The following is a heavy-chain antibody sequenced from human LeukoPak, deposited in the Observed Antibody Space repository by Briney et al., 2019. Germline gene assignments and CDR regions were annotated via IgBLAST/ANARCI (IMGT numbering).Heavy chain of an antibody. V-gene: IGHV4-39*01. Sequence: SETLSLTCTVSGDSIITNDYYWGWIRQPPGKGLEWIASIHYSGGTYFNPSLKSRATISVDTSRNEFSLKVTSVTAADTAMYYCARSCGSTSCSDGDWFDPWGQGTLVTVSS. CDR3: ARSCGSTSCSDGDWFDP. J-gene: IGHJ5*02. CDR2: IHYSGGT. D-gene: IGHD2-2*01. CDR1: GDSIITNDYY.